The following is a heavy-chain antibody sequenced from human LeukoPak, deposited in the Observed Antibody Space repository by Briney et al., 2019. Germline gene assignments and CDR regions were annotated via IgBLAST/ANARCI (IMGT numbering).Heavy chain of an antibody. D-gene: IGHD6-6*01. V-gene: IGHV4-59*01. J-gene: IGHJ6*02. Sequence: SETLSLTCTVSGGSISSYYWSWIRQPPGKGPEWIGYIYYSGSTNYNPSLKSRVTISVDTSKNQFSLKLSSVTAADTAVYYCARDLRIAARPGYYYYGMDVWGQGTTVTVSS. CDR3: ARDLRIAARPGYYYYGMDV. CDR2: IYYSGST. CDR1: GGSISSYY.